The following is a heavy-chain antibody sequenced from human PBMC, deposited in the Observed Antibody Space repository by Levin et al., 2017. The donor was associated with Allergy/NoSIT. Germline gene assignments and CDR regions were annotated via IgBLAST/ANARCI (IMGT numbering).Heavy chain of an antibody. D-gene: IGHD6-13*01. Sequence: GGSLRLSCKGSGYSFTSYWIGWVRQMPGKGLEWMGIIYPGDSDTRYSPSFQGQVTISADKSISTAYLQWSSLKASDTAMYYCARHFDPGSSSWCDYWGQGTLVTVSS. CDR1: GYSFTSYW. CDR2: IYPGDSDT. J-gene: IGHJ4*02. CDR3: ARHFDPGSSSWCDY. V-gene: IGHV5-51*01.